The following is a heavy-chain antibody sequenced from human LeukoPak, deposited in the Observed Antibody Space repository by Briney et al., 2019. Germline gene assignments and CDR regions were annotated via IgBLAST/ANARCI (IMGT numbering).Heavy chain of an antibody. J-gene: IGHJ6*03. Sequence: ASVKVSCKASGYTFTSYGISWVRQAPGQGLEWMGWISAYNGNTNYAQKLQGRVTMTTDTSTSTAYMELRSLRSDDTAVYYCARDLVMTTQYYYYYMDVWGKGTTVTVSS. V-gene: IGHV1-18*01. D-gene: IGHD4-11*01. CDR2: ISAYNGNT. CDR3: ARDLVMTTQYYYYYMDV. CDR1: GYTFTSYG.